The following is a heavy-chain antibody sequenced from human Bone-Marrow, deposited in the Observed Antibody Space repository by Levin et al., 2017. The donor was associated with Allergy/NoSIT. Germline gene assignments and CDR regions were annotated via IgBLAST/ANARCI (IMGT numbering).Heavy chain of an antibody. V-gene: IGHV3-64*01. CDR3: ARVGYYGSGGSYYYYMDV. CDR2: ISSNGGST. CDR1: GFTFSSYA. Sequence: GGSLRLSCAASGFTFSSYAMHWVRQAPGKGLEYVSAISSNGGSTYYANSVKGRFTISRDNSKNTLYLQMGSLRAEDMAVYYCARVGYYGSGGSYYYYMDVWGKGTTVTVSS. J-gene: IGHJ6*03. D-gene: IGHD3-10*01.